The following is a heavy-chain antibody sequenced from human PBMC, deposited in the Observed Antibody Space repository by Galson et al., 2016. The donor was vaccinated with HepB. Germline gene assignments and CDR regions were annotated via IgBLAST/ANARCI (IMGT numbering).Heavy chain of an antibody. CDR3: ARSVARDFDY. CDR2: IWYDGSQK. J-gene: IGHJ4*02. D-gene: IGHD5-24*01. CDR1: GFIFSGSG. V-gene: IGHV3-33*01. Sequence: SLRLSCAASGFIFSGSGMHWVRQAPGKGLEWLAVIWYDGSQKYYIDSVKGRFTISRDNAKNTLYLQMNSLTVEDTAVYYCARSVARDFDYWGQGILITVSS.